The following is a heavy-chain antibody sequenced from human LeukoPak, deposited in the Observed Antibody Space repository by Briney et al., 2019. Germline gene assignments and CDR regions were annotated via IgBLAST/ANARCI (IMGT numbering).Heavy chain of an antibody. Sequence: PGGSLRLSCAASGFTFSSYSMNWVRQAPGKGLEWVSSISSSSTYIYYADSVRGRFTISRDNAKNSLYLQMNSLRAEDTAVYYCAKDHNYYGSGSSDYWGQGTLVTVSS. CDR2: ISSSSTYI. CDR1: GFTFSSYS. D-gene: IGHD3-10*01. J-gene: IGHJ4*02. CDR3: AKDHNYYGSGSSDY. V-gene: IGHV3-21*01.